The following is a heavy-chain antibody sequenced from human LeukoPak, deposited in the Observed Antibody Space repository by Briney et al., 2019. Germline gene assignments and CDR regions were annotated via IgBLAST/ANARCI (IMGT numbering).Heavy chain of an antibody. J-gene: IGHJ4*02. Sequence: ASVKVSCKASGCTFTSYDINWVRQATGQGLEWMGWMNPNSGNTGYAQKFQGRVTMTRNTSISTAYMELSSLRSEDTAVYYCARGVLAGYSSGLYYFDYWGQGTLVTVSS. D-gene: IGHD6-19*01. CDR3: ARGVLAGYSSGLYYFDY. V-gene: IGHV1-8*01. CDR1: GCTFTSYD. CDR2: MNPNSGNT.